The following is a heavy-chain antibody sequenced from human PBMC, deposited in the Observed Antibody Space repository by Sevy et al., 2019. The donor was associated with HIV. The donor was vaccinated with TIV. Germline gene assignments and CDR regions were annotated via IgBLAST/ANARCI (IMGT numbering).Heavy chain of an antibody. D-gene: IGHD3-22*01. CDR2: INHSGST. V-gene: IGHV4-34*01. CDR1: GGSFSGYY. Sequence: SETLSLTCAVYGGSFSGYYWSWIRQPPGKGLEWIGEINHSGSTNYNPSLKSRVTISVDTSKNQLSLKLSSVTAADTAVYYCARGGDDSSGYYFDYWGQGTLVTVSS. J-gene: IGHJ4*02. CDR3: ARGGDDSSGYYFDY.